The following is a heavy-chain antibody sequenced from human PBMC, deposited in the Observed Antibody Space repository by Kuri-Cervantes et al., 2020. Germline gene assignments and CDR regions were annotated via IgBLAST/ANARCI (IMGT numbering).Heavy chain of an antibody. V-gene: IGHV4-30-4*01. D-gene: IGHD2/OR15-2a*01. Sequence: SETLSLTCTVYGGSISSGDYYWSWIRQPTGKGLEWNGYIHYSASTYYNPSLKSRVTISVDTSKNQLSLKLSSVTAADTSVYYCASDAVSTRAPRFDYWGQGTLVTVSS. J-gene: IGHJ4*02. CDR2: IHYSAST. CDR1: GGSISSGDYY. CDR3: ASDAVSTRAPRFDY.